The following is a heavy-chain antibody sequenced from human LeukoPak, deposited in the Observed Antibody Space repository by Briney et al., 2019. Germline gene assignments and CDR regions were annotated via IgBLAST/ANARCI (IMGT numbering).Heavy chain of an antibody. CDR3: ARLVLPAAPDY. CDR1: GGSISSGGYY. D-gene: IGHD2-2*01. CDR2: IYYSGST. Sequence: SETLSLTCTVSGGSISSGGYYWSWIRQHPGKGLEWIGYIYYSGSTYYNPSLKSRVTISVDTSKNQFSLKLSSVTAADTAVYYCARLVLPAAPDYWGQGTLVTVSS. V-gene: IGHV4-31*03. J-gene: IGHJ4*02.